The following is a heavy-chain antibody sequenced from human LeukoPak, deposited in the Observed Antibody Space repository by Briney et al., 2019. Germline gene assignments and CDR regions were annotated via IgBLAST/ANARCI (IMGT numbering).Heavy chain of an antibody. CDR3: ATSSWYRLDY. CDR1: GFTFSDSF. J-gene: IGHJ4*02. V-gene: IGHV3-72*01. D-gene: IGHD6-13*01. Sequence: PAGGSLRLSCAASGFTFSDSFMSWVRQAPGKGLEWVGRSRNKANSYTAEYAASVKGRFTISRDESKNSLYLQISSLETEDAAVYYCATSSWYRLDYWGQGSLVTVSS. CDR2: SRNKANSYTA.